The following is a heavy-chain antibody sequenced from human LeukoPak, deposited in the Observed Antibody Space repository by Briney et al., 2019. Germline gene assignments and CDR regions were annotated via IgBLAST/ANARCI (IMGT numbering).Heavy chain of an antibody. CDR3: AKDLLLN. Sequence: ETLSLTCAVYGGSFSGYYWSWIRQAPGKGLEWVSAISGSGGSTYYADSVKGRFTISRDSSKNTLYLQMNSLRAEDTAVYYCAKDLLLNWGQGTLVTVSS. J-gene: IGHJ4*02. CDR2: ISGSGGST. D-gene: IGHD2-21*01. V-gene: IGHV3-23*01. CDR1: GGSFSGYY.